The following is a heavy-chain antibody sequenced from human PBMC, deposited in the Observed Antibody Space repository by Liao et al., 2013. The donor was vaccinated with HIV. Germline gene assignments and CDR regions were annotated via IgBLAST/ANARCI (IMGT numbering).Heavy chain of an antibody. J-gene: IGHJ1*01. Sequence: QVQLQESGPGLVKPSETLSLTCTVSGGSISSDYWGWIRQPPGKGLEWIGHISHSGFSNNNPSLKSRATISLDPSNNEFSLDLTSVTAADTAVYYCARERWLQQHTYLSEYFQHWGQGTLVTVSS. CDR2: ISHSGFS. V-gene: IGHV4-59*01. CDR1: GGSISSDY. D-gene: IGHD5-24*01. CDR3: ARERWLQQHTYLSEYFQH.